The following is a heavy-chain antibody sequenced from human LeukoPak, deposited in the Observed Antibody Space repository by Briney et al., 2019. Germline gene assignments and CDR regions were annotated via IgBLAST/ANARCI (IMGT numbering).Heavy chain of an antibody. CDR3: ARGRGYSFGYPFDY. V-gene: IGHV4-59*01. J-gene: IGHJ4*02. CDR1: GGSISSYY. CDR2: IYDSGNT. D-gene: IGHD5-18*01. Sequence: SETLSLTCTVSGGSISSYYWSWIRQPPGKGLEWVGYIYDSGNTNYNPSLKSRVTISVDTSKNQFSLKLSSVTTADTAIYYCARGRGYSFGYPFDYWGQGTLVTVSS.